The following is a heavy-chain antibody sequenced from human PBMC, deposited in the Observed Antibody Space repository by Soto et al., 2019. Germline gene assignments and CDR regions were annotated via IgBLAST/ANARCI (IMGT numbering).Heavy chain of an antibody. D-gene: IGHD3-9*01. V-gene: IGHV1-3*01. CDR3: ARPTTGYPNNWFDP. Sequence: ASVKVSCKASGYTFTSYAMHWVSQAPGQRLEWMGWINAGNGNTKYSQKFQGRVTITRDTSASTAYMELSSLRSEDTAVYYCARPTTGYPNNWFDPWGQGTLVTVSS. CDR2: INAGNGNT. CDR1: GYTFTSYA. J-gene: IGHJ5*02.